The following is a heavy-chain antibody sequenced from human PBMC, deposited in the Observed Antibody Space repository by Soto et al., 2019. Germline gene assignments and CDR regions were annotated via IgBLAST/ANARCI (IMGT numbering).Heavy chain of an antibody. J-gene: IGHJ5*02. V-gene: IGHV6-1*01. Sequence: QTLSLTCAISGDSVSSNSAAWNWIRQSPSRGLEWLGRTYYRSKWYNDYAVSVKSRITINPDTSKNQFSLQLNSVTPEDTAVYYCERGGHPPSRAARSWSDPWGRGPLVTFPA. CDR1: GDSVSSNSAA. CDR2: TYYRSKWYN. D-gene: IGHD6-6*01. CDR3: ERGGHPPSRAARSWSDP.